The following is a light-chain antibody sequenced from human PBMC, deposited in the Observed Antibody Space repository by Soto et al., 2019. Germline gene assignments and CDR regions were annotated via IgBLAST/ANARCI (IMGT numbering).Light chain of an antibody. CDR2: GVS. CDR1: QDISTY. V-gene: IGKV1-16*01. J-gene: IGKJ2*01. CDR3: QQYNGYPNT. Sequence: DIQMTQSPSSLSASVGDRVTITCRASQDISTYLAWFQQKPGKAPKSLIYGVSNLQSGDPSRFSGSGSGTVFTLTISSLQPEDFATYYGQQYNGYPNTFGQGTKLEIK.